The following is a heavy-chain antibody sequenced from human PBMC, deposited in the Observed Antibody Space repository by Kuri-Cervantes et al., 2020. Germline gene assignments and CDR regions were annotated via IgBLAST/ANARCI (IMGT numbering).Heavy chain of an antibody. CDR1: GGSFSGFY. CDR3: ARDSGYSSGWYGNFDP. J-gene: IGHJ5*02. V-gene: IGHV4-34*01. Sequence: SETLSLTCAVYGGSFSGFYWSWIRQPPGKGLEWIGEINHSGNTNYNPSLKSRVTISVDTSKNQFSLKLSSVTAADTAVYYCARDSGYSSGWYGNFDPWGQGTLVTVSS. CDR2: INHSGNT. D-gene: IGHD6-19*01.